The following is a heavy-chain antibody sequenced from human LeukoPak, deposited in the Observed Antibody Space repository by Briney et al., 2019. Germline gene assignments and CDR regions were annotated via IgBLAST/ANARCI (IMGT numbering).Heavy chain of an antibody. V-gene: IGHV4-34*01. J-gene: IGHJ5*02. CDR3: ARDQIAATLFDP. CDR1: GGSFSGYY. CDR2: INHSGST. D-gene: IGHD2-15*01. Sequence: PSETLSLTCAVYGGSFSGYYWSWIRQPPGKGLEWIGEINHSGSTNYNPSLKSRVTMSVDTSKNQFSLKLSSVTAADTAVYYCARDQIAATLFDPWGQGTLVTVSS.